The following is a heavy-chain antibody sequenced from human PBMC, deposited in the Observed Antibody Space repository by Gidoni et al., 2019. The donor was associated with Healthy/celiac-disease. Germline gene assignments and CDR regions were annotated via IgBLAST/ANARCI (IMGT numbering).Heavy chain of an antibody. V-gene: IGHV3-48*02. J-gene: IGHJ4*02. Sequence: EVQLVESGGGLVQPGGSRRLPCAASGFPFSSSSMNWVRQAPGKGLEWVSYISSSSSTIYYADSVKGRFTISRDNAKNSLYLQMNSLRDEDTAVYYCARDKYGSGSYYFDYWGQGTLVTVSS. CDR1: GFPFSSSS. CDR2: ISSSSSTI. CDR3: ARDKYGSGSYYFDY. D-gene: IGHD3-10*01.